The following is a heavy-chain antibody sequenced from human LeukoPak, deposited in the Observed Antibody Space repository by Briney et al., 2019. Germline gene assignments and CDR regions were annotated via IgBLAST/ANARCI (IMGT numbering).Heavy chain of an antibody. CDR1: GGSISSSNW. CDR2: IYHSGST. D-gene: IGHD3-3*01. J-gene: IGHJ4*02. Sequence: SETLSLTCAVSGGSISSSNWWSWVRQPPGKGLEWIGEIYHSGSTNYNPSLKSRVTISVDRSKNQFSLKLSSVTAADTAVYYCARSYYDFWSGHGGFDYWGQGTLVTVSS. CDR3: ARSYYDFWSGHGGFDY. V-gene: IGHV4-4*02.